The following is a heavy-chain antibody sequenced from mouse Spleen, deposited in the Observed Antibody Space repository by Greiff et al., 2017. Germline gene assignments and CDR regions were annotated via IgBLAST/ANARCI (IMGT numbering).Heavy chain of an antibody. V-gene: IGHV5-9-3*01. J-gene: IGHJ3*01. CDR2: ICSGGGCT. CDR3: ARQGDYGLFAF. Sequence: EVQLVESGGGLVKPGGSVKISCAASGYTFSGYAMSWVRQSPGKGLEWVGTICSGGGCTYYPDRVKGRVTISTDNAKNTLYLQMSRLRSEDTAMYSCARQGDYGLFAFWGQGTLVTVSA. CDR1: GYTFSGYA. D-gene: IGHD1-2*01.